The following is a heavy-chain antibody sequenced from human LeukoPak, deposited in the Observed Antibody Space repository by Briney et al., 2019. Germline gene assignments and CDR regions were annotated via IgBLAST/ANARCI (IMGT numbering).Heavy chain of an antibody. CDR1: GGSISSGGYY. D-gene: IGHD4-17*01. CDR2: IYYSGST. J-gene: IGHJ4*02. CDR3: ARVIYGVSSSYYFDY. V-gene: IGHV4-31*03. Sequence: SETLSLPCTVSGGSISSGGYYWSWIRQHPGKGLEWIGYIYYSGSTYYNPSLKSRVTISVDTSKNQFSLKLSSVTAADTAVYYCARVIYGVSSSYYFDYWGQGTLVTVSS.